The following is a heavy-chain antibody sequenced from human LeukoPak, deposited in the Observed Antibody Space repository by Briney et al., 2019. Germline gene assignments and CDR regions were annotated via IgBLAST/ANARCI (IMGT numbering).Heavy chain of an antibody. V-gene: IGHV4-61*01. D-gene: IGHD2-15*01. CDR3: ARGGYCSGGSCYFAY. CDR1: GGSVSSGSSF. CDR2: IYYSGST. Sequence: PSETLSLTCTVSGGSVSSGSSFWSWIRQPPGKGLDWIGYIYYSGSTNYNPSLKSRVTISLDTSKNQFSLKLSSVTAADTAVYYCARGGYCSGGSCYFAYWGQGTLVTVSS. J-gene: IGHJ4*02.